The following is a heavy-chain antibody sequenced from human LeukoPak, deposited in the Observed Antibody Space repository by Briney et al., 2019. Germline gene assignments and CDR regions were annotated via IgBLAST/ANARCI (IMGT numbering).Heavy chain of an antibody. D-gene: IGHD4-17*01. J-gene: IGHJ4*02. CDR3: ARDPPYGDYRRVYFDY. CDR1: GFTFSNYC. CDR2: ISSDGSST. Sequence: GGSLRLSCAASGFTFSNYCMHWVRQAPGKGLVWVSRISSDGSSTGYADSVKGRFTISRDNAKNTLYLQMNTLRAEDTAVYYCARDPPYGDYRRVYFDYWGQGTLVTVSS. V-gene: IGHV3-74*01.